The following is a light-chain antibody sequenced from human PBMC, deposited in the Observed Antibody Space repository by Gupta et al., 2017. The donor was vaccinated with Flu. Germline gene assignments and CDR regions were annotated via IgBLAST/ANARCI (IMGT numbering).Light chain of an antibody. CDR1: QSVLYSTNIENY. CDR3: QQYFSTPLT. V-gene: IGKV4-1*01. Sequence: DTVMTPTPDSLAVSLCETATINCNSSQSVLYSTNIENYLTWYQQKPGQPPKLLIYWASTRQCGVPDRFSGSGSGTDFTLTISSLQAEDVAVYYCQQYFSTPLTFGQGTKVEIK. J-gene: IGKJ1*01. CDR2: WAS.